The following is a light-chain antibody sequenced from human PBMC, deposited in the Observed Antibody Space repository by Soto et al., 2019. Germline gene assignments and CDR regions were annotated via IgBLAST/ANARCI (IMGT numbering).Light chain of an antibody. Sequence: ELVLTQSPGTLSLSPGERATLSCRASRSIASSYLAWYQQRPGQAPRLLVSGTSTRATGIPDRFSGSGSGTDFTLTISRLEPEDFAVYYCQQRSNWPPTFGQGTKLEIK. V-gene: IGKV3D-20*02. CDR2: GTS. J-gene: IGKJ2*01. CDR3: QQRSNWPPT. CDR1: RSIASSY.